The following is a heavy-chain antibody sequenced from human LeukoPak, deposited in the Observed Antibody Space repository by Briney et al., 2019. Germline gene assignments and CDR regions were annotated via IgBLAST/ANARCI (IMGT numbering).Heavy chain of an antibody. CDR1: GFTFSTYW. CDR2: IKGDGSED. D-gene: IGHD3-10*01. Sequence: GGSLRLSCAASGFTFSTYWMSWVRQAPGRGLEWVANIKGDGSEDYYMGSMKGRFTISRDNAKNSLYLQMKSLGVEDTAVYYCVRDGTYYYYLGSYLPNLWGQGTLVIVSS. V-gene: IGHV3-7*01. CDR3: VRDGTYYYYLGSYLPNL. J-gene: IGHJ4*02.